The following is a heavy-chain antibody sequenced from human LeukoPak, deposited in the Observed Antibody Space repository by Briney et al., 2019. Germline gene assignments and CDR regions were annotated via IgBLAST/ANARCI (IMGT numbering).Heavy chain of an antibody. D-gene: IGHD1-1*01. CDR1: GGSISSSLW. J-gene: IGHJ4*02. V-gene: IGHV4-4*02. CDR3: AKNGPFSLEQ. Sequence: PSETLSLTCTVSGGSISSSLWWSWVRQPPGKGLEWIGQIYSGATTNPNPSLKSRITISIDESKNQLSLNLNSVTAADTAVYYCAKNGPFSLEQWGQGTLVTVSS. CDR2: IYSGATT.